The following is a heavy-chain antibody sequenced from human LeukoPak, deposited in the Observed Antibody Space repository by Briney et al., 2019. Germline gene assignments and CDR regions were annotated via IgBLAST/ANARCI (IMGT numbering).Heavy chain of an antibody. D-gene: IGHD6-13*01. Sequence: GASVKVSCKASGYTFTNYGITWVRQAPGQGLEWMGWISASNGDTHYSEKFQDRITVTTDTSTSTAYMELSSLRSEDTAVYYCAAEIRIAAAGPPFDYWGQGTLVTVSS. V-gene: IGHV1-18*01. CDR3: AAEIRIAAAGPPFDY. CDR1: GYTFTNYG. J-gene: IGHJ4*02. CDR2: ISASNGDT.